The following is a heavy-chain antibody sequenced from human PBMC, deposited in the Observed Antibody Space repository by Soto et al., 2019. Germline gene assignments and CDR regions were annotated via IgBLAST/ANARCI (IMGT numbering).Heavy chain of an antibody. Sequence: QLQLQESGPGLVKPSETLSLTCSVSGGSISSSSYFWGWIRQPPGKGLEWIGSIYYSGSTYYNPSRKXRXTXSXNTSKNQFSLKLSSVTAADTAVYYCARHPSDFWFDPWGQGTLVTVSS. V-gene: IGHV4-39*01. CDR3: ARHPSDFWFDP. CDR1: GGSISSSSYF. D-gene: IGHD2-21*02. J-gene: IGHJ5*02. CDR2: IYYSGST.